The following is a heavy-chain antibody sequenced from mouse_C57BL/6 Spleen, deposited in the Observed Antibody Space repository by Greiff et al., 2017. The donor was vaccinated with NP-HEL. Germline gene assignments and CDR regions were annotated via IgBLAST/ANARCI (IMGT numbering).Heavy chain of an antibody. CDR3: GSSLFAY. D-gene: IGHD1-1*01. Sequence: VKLLESGAELARPGASVKMSCKASGYTFTSYTMHWVKQRPGQGLEWIGYINPSSGYTKYNQKFKDKATLTADKSSSTAYMQLSSLTSEDSAVYYCGSSLFAYWGQGTLVTVSA. CDR1: GYTFTSYT. V-gene: IGHV1-4*01. CDR2: INPSSGYT. J-gene: IGHJ3*01.